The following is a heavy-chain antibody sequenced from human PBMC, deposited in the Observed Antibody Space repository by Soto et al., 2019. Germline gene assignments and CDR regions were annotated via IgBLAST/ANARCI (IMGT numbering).Heavy chain of an antibody. D-gene: IGHD1-7*01. CDR2: INHSGST. V-gene: IGHV4-34*01. CDR3: ARNTKNWNYVSLVDRQFDP. Sequence: PSETLSLTCAVYGGSFSGYYWSWIRQPPGKGLEWIGEINHSGSTNYNPSLKSRVTISVDTSKNQFSLKLSSVTAADTAVYYCARNTKNWNYVSLVDRQFDPWGQGTMVT. CDR1: GGSFSGYY. J-gene: IGHJ5*02.